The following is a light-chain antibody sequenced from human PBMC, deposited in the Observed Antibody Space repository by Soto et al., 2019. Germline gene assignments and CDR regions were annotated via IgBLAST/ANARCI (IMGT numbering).Light chain of an antibody. CDR3: RQYGRSLASA. V-gene: IGKV3-20*01. Sequence: IVLTQSPGTLSLSPGERATLSCRAIQTVSSNFLAWYQEKPGQGPRLLIYGASTRATGIPDRFSGSGSGTDFTLTISRLEPEDFAVYYCRQYGRSLASAIGGGTKVDI. CDR2: GAS. J-gene: IGKJ4*01. CDR1: QTVSSNF.